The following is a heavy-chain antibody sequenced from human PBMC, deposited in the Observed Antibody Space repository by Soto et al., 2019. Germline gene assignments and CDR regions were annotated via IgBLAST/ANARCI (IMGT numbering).Heavy chain of an antibody. J-gene: IGHJ5*02. V-gene: IGHV1-69*13. CDR2: IIPIFGTA. CDR3: ARGYQLLESYNWFDP. CDR1: GGTFSSYA. Sequence: SSVKVSFKASGGTFSSYAISWVRQAPGQGLEWMGGIIPIFGTANYAQKFQGRVTITADESTSTAYMELSSLRSEDTAVYYCARGYQLLESYNWFDPWGQGTLVTVSS. D-gene: IGHD2-2*01.